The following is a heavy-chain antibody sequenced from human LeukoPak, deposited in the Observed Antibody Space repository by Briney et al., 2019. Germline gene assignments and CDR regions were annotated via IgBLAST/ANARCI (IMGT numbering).Heavy chain of an antibody. Sequence: GGALRLSCAASGFTFSSYGMHGVRQAPGKGLEWVAVIWYDGSKKYYADSVKGRFTISRDNSKNTLYLQMNSLRAEATAVYSCAKGSAVTTTNRLDYWGQGTLVTVSS. CDR2: IWYDGSKK. D-gene: IGHD4-17*01. CDR3: AKGSAVTTTNRLDY. V-gene: IGHV3-33*06. J-gene: IGHJ4*02. CDR1: GFTFSSYG.